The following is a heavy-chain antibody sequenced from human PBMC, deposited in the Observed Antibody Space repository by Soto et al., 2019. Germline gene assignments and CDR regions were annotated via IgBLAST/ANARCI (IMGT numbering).Heavy chain of an antibody. J-gene: IGHJ3*01. D-gene: IGHD3-22*01. CDR1: GFTFSTHS. V-gene: IGHV3-30*04. Sequence: GGSLRLSCEASGFTFSTHSLHWIRQAPGRGLEWVAVISDDGSSLDYADSVKGRFTISGDNHRDTLYLQMKSLKEEDTAVYYCARDQLYYNDISGRPLNAFDVWGQGTMVTVSS. CDR3: ARDQLYYNDISGRPLNAFDV. CDR2: ISDDGSSL.